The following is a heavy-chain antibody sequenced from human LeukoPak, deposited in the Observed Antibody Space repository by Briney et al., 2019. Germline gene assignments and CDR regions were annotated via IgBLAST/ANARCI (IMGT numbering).Heavy chain of an antibody. CDR3: AKDRGG. D-gene: IGHD3-16*01. CDR2: VSYDGNNK. V-gene: IGHV3-30*18. Sequence: PGRSLRLSCAASGFTFSSYGMHWVRQAPGKGLEWVAVVSYDGNNKYYADSVKGRFTISRDNSKSTLYLQMNSLRAEDTAVYYCAKDRGGWGQGTLVTVSS. CDR1: GFTFSSYG. J-gene: IGHJ4*02.